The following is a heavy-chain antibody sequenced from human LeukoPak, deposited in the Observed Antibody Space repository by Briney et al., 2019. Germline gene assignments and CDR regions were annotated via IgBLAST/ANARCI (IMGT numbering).Heavy chain of an antibody. Sequence: SETLSPPCTVSGGSISSYYWRWIRQPRGGAVEWIGYIYYSGSHNYNPSLKSRVTISVDTSKNQFSLKLSSVTAADTAVYYCARHGYYDSSGSHGGMDVWGQGTTVTVSS. J-gene: IGHJ6*02. D-gene: IGHD3-22*01. CDR3: ARHGYYDSSGSHGGMDV. CDR1: GGSISSYY. CDR2: IYYSGSH. V-gene: IGHV4-59*08.